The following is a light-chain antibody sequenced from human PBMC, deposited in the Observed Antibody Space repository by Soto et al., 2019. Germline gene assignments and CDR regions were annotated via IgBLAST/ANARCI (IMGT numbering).Light chain of an antibody. V-gene: IGKV3-15*01. CDR2: GAS. CDR3: QQYNNWPT. CDR1: QSVSN. Sequence: EIVMTQSPATLSVSPGERATLSCRAGQSVSNVAWYQQKLGQAPRLLIYGASTRATGIPARFSGSGSGTDFTLTISSLQSEDFAVYHCQQYNNWPTFGGGTKVDIK. J-gene: IGKJ4*01.